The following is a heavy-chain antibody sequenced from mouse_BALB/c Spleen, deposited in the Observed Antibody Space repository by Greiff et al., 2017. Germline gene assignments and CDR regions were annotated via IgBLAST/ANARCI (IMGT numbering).Heavy chain of an antibody. V-gene: IGHV1-7*01. Sequence: QVQLKESGAELAKPGASVKMSCKASGYTFTSYCMHWVKQRPGQGLEWIGYINPSTGYTEYNQKFKDKATLTAAKSSSTAYMQLSSLTSEDSAVYYCARGGNSFAYGGQGTLVTVSA. CDR3: ARGGNSFAY. CDR2: INPSTGYT. J-gene: IGHJ3*01. CDR1: GYTFTSYC. D-gene: IGHD2-1*01.